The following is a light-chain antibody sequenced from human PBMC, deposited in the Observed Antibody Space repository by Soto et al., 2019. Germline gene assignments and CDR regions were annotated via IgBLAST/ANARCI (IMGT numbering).Light chain of an antibody. CDR1: QSVLHSSNNKNY. J-gene: IGKJ2*01. Sequence: DIVMTQSPDSLAVSLGEKATINCKSSQSVLHSSNNKNYLAWYQQRPGQPPKLVTNWASTRESGVPDRFSGSGSGTDFSLTISSLQAEDVAVYHCQQFYSPPYTFGQGTKLEIK. V-gene: IGKV4-1*01. CDR2: WAS. CDR3: QQFYSPPYT.